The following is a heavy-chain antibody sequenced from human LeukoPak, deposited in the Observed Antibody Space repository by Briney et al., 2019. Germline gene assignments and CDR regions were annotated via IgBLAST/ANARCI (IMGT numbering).Heavy chain of an antibody. D-gene: IGHD2-15*01. CDR1: GYSFTNYG. V-gene: IGHV5-51*01. Sequence: GESLKISCKGSGYSFTNYGIGWVRQMPGKGLEWMGIIYPGDSDTRYSPSFQGRVTISADKSISTAYLQWSSLKASDTAMYYCARRYCSGDSCFDCWGQGTLVTVSS. CDR2: IYPGDSDT. CDR3: ARRYCSGDSCFDC. J-gene: IGHJ4*02.